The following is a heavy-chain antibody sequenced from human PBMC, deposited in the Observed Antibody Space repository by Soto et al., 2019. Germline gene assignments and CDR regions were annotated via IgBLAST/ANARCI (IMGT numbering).Heavy chain of an antibody. CDR1: GGSISSYY. V-gene: IGHV4-59*01. CDR3: ARRYGASFDY. D-gene: IGHD4-17*01. CDR2: IYYSGST. J-gene: IGHJ4*02. Sequence: ETLSLTCTVSGGSISSYYWSWIRQPPGKGLEWIGYIYYSGSTNYNPSLKSRVTISVDSSKNQFSLKLSSVTAADTAVYYCARRYGASFDYWGQGTLVTVSS.